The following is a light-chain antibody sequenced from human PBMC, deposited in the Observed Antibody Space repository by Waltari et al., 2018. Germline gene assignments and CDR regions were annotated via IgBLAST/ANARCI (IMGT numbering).Light chain of an antibody. CDR3: MQAIQPLT. V-gene: IGKV2-28*01. CDR1: QSLLHTNGFNH. J-gene: IGKJ4*01. Sequence: DIVLTQSPLSLPVTPGEPASLSCRSSQSLLHTNGFNHLDGYVQRPGQSPQLLFYLCSNRASGVPDRFRGSGSGTDFTLKISTVEAEDVGVYYCMQAIQPLTFGGGTRVEIK. CDR2: LCS.